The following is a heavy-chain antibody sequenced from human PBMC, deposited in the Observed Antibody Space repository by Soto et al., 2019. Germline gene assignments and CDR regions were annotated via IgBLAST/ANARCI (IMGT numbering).Heavy chain of an antibody. Sequence: GGSLRLSCAASGFTFTNYNMNWVRQAPGKGLEWVSFISSSSSDIYYADSVKGRFTISIDNAKNSLYLQMNSLRAEDTAIYYCARDNGRGSSTSYYFDYWGQGTLVTVSS. CDR3: ARDNGRGSSTSYYFDY. CDR2: ISSSSSDI. J-gene: IGHJ4*02. V-gene: IGHV3-21*01. CDR1: GFTFTNYN. D-gene: IGHD2-8*01.